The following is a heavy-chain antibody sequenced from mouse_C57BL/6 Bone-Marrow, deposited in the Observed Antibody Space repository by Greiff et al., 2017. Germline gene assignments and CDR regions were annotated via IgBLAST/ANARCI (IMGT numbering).Heavy chain of an antibody. CDR2: IDPEDGGT. Sequence: VQLQQSGAELVKPGASVKLSCTASGFNIKDYYMHWVKQRTEQGLEWIGRIDPEDGGTRYDPKFQGKATITADTSSNTAYLQLSSRTSEDTAVYYCARNDGYDGSYFDYWGQGTTLTVSS. D-gene: IGHD2-2*01. V-gene: IGHV14-2*01. CDR3: ARNDGYDGSYFDY. CDR1: GFNIKDYY. J-gene: IGHJ2*01.